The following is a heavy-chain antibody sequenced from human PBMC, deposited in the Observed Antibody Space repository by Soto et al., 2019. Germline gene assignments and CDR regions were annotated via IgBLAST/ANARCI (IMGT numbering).Heavy chain of an antibody. Sequence: GASVKVSCKASGYTFTAYYVHWVRQAPGQGLEWMGWINPNNGDTNYAQKFRGWVTMTRDTSISTAYMELSRLIFDDTAVYYCARDVYYYDSSGYYEGAFDIWGKGKMVTVSS. J-gene: IGHJ3*02. CDR3: ARDVYYYDSSGYYEGAFDI. D-gene: IGHD3-22*01. CDR1: GYTFTAYY. CDR2: INPNNGDT. V-gene: IGHV1-2*04.